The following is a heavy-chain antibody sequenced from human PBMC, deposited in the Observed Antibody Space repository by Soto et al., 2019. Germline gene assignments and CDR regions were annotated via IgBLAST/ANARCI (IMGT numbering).Heavy chain of an antibody. D-gene: IGHD3-3*01. CDR1: GGSISSSSYY. CDR2: IYYSGST. V-gene: IGHV4-39*01. CDR3: VFSSYDFWSGYRSDYFDY. Sequence: SETLSLTCTVSGGSISSSSYYWGWIRQPPGKGLEWIGSIYYSGSTYYNPSLKSRVTISVDTSKNQFSLKLSSVTAADTAVYYCVFSSYDFWSGYRSDYFDYWGQGTLVTVSS. J-gene: IGHJ4*02.